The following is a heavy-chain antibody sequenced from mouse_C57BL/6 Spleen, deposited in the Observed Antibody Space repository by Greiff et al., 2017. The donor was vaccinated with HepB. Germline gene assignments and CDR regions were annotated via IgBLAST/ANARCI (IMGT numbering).Heavy chain of an antibody. CDR1: GFTFSSYA. CDR2: ISDGGSYT. CDR3: AREGLGRGDYFDY. V-gene: IGHV5-4*01. D-gene: IGHD4-1*01. Sequence: EVKLMESGGGLVKPGGSLKLSCAASGFTFSSYAMSWVRQTPEKRLEWVATISDGGSYTYYPDNVKGRFTISRDNAKNNLYLQMSHLKSEDTAMYYCAREGLGRGDYFDYWGQGTTLTVSS. J-gene: IGHJ2*01.